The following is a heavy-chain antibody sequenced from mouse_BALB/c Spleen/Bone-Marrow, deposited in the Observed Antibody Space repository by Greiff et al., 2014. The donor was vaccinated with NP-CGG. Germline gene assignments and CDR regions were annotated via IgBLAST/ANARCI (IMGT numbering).Heavy chain of an antibody. V-gene: IGHV1S81*02. CDR1: GYTFTSYY. J-gene: IGHJ4*01. CDR3: TRRSLLSDYYSMDY. D-gene: IGHD2-10*01. Sequence: QVQLQQSGAELVKPGASVKLSCKASGYTFTSYYLYWVKQRPGQGLEWIGEINPSNGGTNFNERFKSKASLTVDKSSSTAYMQLNSLTSEYAAVYYCTRRSLLSDYYSMDYWGQGTSVTVSS. CDR2: INPSNGGT.